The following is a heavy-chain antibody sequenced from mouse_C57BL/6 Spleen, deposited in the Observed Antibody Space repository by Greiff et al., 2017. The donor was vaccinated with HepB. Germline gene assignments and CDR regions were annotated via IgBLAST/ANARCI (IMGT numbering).Heavy chain of an antibody. V-gene: IGHV5-4*01. D-gene: IGHD1-1*01. Sequence: EVQRVESGGGLVKPGGSLKLSCAASGFTFSSYAMSWVRQTPEKRLEWVATISDGGSYTYYPDNVKGRFTISRDNAKNNLYLQMSHLKSEDTAMYYCARGRYYGPSFAYWGQGTLVTVAA. J-gene: IGHJ3*01. CDR3: ARGRYYGPSFAY. CDR2: ISDGGSYT. CDR1: GFTFSSYA.